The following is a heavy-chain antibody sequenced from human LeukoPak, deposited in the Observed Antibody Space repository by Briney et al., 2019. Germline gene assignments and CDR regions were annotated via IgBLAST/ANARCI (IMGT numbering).Heavy chain of an antibody. CDR3: ARDWNPHDAFDI. CDR1: GFTFSSYE. D-gene: IGHD1-1*01. V-gene: IGHV3-48*03. CDR2: ISSSGSTI. Sequence: GGSLRLSYAASGFTFSSYEMNWVRQAPGKGLEWVSYISSSGSTIYYADSVKGRFTISRDNAKNSLYLQMSSLRAEDTAVYYCARDWNPHDAFDIWGQGTMVTVSS. J-gene: IGHJ3*02.